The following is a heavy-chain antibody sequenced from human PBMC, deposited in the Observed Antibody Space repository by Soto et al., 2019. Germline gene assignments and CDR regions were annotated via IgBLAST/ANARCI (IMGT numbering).Heavy chain of an antibody. V-gene: IGHV1-69*01. Sequence: QVQLVQSGAEVKKPGSSVKVSCKASGGTFSSYAISRVRQAPGQGLEWMGGIIPIFGTADYAQKFQGRVTITADESTSTAYMELSSLSSEDTAVYYCARAGEVGATEYWGQGTLVTVSS. CDR3: ARAGEVGATEY. J-gene: IGHJ4*02. CDR1: GGTFSSYA. CDR2: IIPIFGTA. D-gene: IGHD1-26*01.